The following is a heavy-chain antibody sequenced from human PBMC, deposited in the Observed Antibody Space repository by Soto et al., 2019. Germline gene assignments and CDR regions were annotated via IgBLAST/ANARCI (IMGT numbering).Heavy chain of an antibody. Sequence: EVQLVESGGGLVQPGGSLRLSCAASGFTFSSYWMHWVRQAPGKGLVWVSRINSDGSSTSYADSVKGRFTISRDNAKNTLYLQMNSLRAEDTAVYYCASPADSGGYSYDNYYYYGMDVWGQGTTVTVSS. CDR2: INSDGSST. V-gene: IGHV3-74*01. D-gene: IGHD5-18*01. J-gene: IGHJ6*02. CDR1: GFTFSSYW. CDR3: ASPADSGGYSYDNYYYYGMDV.